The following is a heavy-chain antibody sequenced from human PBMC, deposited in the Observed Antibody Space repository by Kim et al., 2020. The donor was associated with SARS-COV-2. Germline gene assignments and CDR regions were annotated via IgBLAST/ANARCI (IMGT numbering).Heavy chain of an antibody. J-gene: IGHJ4*02. Sequence: FQERVTITRDMSTSTAYMELSSLRSEDTAVYYCAADYFDAGTSHGYNFDYWGQGTLVTVSS. D-gene: IGHD3-9*01. V-gene: IGHV1-58*01. CDR3: AADYFDAGTSHGYNFDY.